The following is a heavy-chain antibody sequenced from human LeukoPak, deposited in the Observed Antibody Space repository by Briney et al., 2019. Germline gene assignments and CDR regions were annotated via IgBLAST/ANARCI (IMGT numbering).Heavy chain of an antibody. CDR3: ARENPYYYDSSGYLDY. CDR1: GFTVSGNY. D-gene: IGHD3-22*01. J-gene: IGHJ4*02. CDR2: FYSGGST. Sequence: GGSLRLSGAASGFTVSGNYMSWVRQAPGKGLRGASVFYSGGSTYYAESVKGRFTISRDNSKNTLYLQMNSLRAEDTAVYYCARENPYYYDSSGYLDYWGQGTLVTVSS. V-gene: IGHV3-66*01.